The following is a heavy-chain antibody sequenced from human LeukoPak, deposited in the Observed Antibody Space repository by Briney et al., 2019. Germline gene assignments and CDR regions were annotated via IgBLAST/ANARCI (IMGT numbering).Heavy chain of an antibody. CDR3: ARQLIHPYYDSSGYYPHYFDY. CDR1: GGSISSYY. J-gene: IGHJ4*02. V-gene: IGHV4-59*08. Sequence: SETLSLTCTVSGGSISSYYWSWIRQPPGKGLEWIGYIYYSGSTNYNPSLKSRVTISVDTSKNQFSLKLSSVTAADTAVYYCARQLIHPYYDSSGYYPHYFDYWGQGTLVTVSS. D-gene: IGHD3-22*01. CDR2: IYYSGST.